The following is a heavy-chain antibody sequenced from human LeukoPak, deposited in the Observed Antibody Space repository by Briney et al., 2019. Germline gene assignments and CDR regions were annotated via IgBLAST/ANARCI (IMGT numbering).Heavy chain of an antibody. Sequence: PGRSLRLSCAVSGFTFSTYGMHWVRQAPGKGLEWVAVIWYDESKKYYADSVKGRFTISRDNSKNTLYLQMNSLRAEDTAVYYCAREEGGDVDTESWGQGTLVTVSS. CDR3: AREEGGDVDTES. J-gene: IGHJ4*02. CDR2: IWYDESKK. D-gene: IGHD5-18*01. V-gene: IGHV3-33*01. CDR1: GFTFSTYG.